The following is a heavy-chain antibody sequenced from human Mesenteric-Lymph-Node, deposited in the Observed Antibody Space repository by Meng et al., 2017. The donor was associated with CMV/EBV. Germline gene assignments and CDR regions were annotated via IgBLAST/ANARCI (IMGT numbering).Heavy chain of an antibody. CDR2: IIPKSGTG. V-gene: IGHV1-69*05. Sequence: SVKVSCKASGGSFSNYVISWVRQAPGQGLEWMGGIIPKSGTGKSAQKFQDRVTITTGESASTVFMELRSLRSDDTAVYYCARGTYGPLDQYEGGWYYFDYWGHGTLVTVSS. CDR1: GGSFSNYV. CDR3: ARGTYGPLDQYEGGWYYFDY. D-gene: IGHD1/OR15-1a*01. J-gene: IGHJ4*01.